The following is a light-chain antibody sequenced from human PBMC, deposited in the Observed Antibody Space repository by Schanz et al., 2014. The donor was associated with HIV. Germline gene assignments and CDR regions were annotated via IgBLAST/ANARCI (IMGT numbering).Light chain of an antibody. Sequence: QSALTQPPSASGSPGQSVTISCTVASSDVGDVNFVSWYQQHPDKAPQLLIYEVNMRPSGVPDRFSGSKSGNTASLAITGLQAEDEADYYCQSYDSSLSAHVVFGGGTKLTVL. J-gene: IGLJ2*01. CDR1: SSDVGDVNF. CDR2: EVN. CDR3: QSYDSSLSAHVV. V-gene: IGLV2-8*01.